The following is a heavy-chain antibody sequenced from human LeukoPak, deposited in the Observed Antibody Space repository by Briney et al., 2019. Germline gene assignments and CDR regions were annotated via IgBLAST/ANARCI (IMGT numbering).Heavy chain of an antibody. Sequence: SETLSLTCTVSGGSISSYYWSWIRQPPGKGLEWIGYIYYSGSTNYNPSLKSRVTISVDTSKNQFSLKLSSVTAADTAVYYCAMRGSSLYFDYWGQGTLVTVSS. CDR3: AMRGSSLYFDY. CDR2: IYYSGST. J-gene: IGHJ4*02. V-gene: IGHV4-59*12. CDR1: GGSISSYY. D-gene: IGHD1-26*01.